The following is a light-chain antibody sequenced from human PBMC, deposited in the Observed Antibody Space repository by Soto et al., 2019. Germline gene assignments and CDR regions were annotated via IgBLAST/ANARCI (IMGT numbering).Light chain of an antibody. Sequence: EIVLTQSPGTLSFSPGERATLSCRASQSVSSSYLAWYQQKPGQAPRLLIYGASSRATGIPDRFSGSGAGTDFTISLSRPDPEVFAVYYCQQYGSSPSAYTFGQGTKVDIK. J-gene: IGKJ2*01. CDR1: QSVSSSY. V-gene: IGKV3-20*01. CDR3: QQYGSSPSAYT. CDR2: GAS.